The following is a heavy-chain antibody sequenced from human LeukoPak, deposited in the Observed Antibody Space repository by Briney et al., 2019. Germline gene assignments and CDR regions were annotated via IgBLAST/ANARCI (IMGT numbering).Heavy chain of an antibody. D-gene: IGHD2-2*02. V-gene: IGHV4-34*01. CDR1: GGSFSGYY. CDR3: ARVDRRYCSITSCYILDY. CDR2: INHSGST. Sequence: SETLSLTCAVYGGSFSGYYWSWIRKPPGKGLKGIGEINHSGSTNYNPSLKSRVTISVDTSKNQFSLKLSSVTAADTAVYYCARVDRRYCSITSCYILDYWGQGTLVTVSS. J-gene: IGHJ4*02.